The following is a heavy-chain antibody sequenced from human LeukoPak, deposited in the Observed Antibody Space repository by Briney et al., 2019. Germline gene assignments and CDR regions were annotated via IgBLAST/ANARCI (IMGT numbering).Heavy chain of an antibody. CDR1: GFTFSSYG. V-gene: IGHV3-33*08. D-gene: IGHD5-12*01. CDR3: ARDVGGYEVGGMDV. CDR2: IWYDGSNK. J-gene: IGHJ6*02. Sequence: GVSLRLSCTASGFTFSSYGFRWVRQAPGKVLKWVAVIWYDGSNKYYADSVKGRFTISRDNSKNTLYLQMNSLRAEDTAVYYCARDVGGYEVGGMDVWGQGTTVTVSS.